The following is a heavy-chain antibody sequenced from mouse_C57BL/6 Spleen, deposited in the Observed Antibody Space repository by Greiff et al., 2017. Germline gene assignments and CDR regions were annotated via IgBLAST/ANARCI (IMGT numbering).Heavy chain of an antibody. CDR2: IYPGDGAT. J-gene: IGHJ4*01. CDR3: ARSGYSNYPYYAMDY. D-gene: IGHD2-5*01. Sequence: VQLQQSGPELVKPGASVKISCKASGYAFSSSWMNWVKQRPGKGLEWIGRIYPGDGATNYNGKFKGKATLTADKSSSTAYMQLSSLTSEDSAVYFCARSGYSNYPYYAMDYWGQGTSVTVSS. V-gene: IGHV1-82*01. CDR1: GYAFSSSW.